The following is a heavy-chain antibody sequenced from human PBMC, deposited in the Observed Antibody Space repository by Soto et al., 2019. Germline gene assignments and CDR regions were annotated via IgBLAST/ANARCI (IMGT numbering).Heavy chain of an antibody. J-gene: IGHJ6*02. V-gene: IGHV4-39*01. D-gene: IGHD2-15*01. CDR2: IYYAGST. CDR3: ARLVFHCLRGSCDDYNFYGLDV. CDR1: RECRSSTSPY. Sequence: PSETRSLDCTVCRECRSSTSPYWCRIRQPPGKGLEWLGSIYYAGSTFHNPSLKRRATISVDTSRNQFSLRLSSVTASDTAVYYCARLVFHCLRGSCDDYNFYGLDVWGQGTTVTVSS.